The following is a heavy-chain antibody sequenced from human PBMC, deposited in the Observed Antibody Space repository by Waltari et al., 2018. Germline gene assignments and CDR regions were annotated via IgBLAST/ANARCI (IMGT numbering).Heavy chain of an antibody. Sequence: QVQLQESGPGLVKPSETLSLTCTVSGGSISSHYWSWIRQPPGKGLEWIGYIYYSGSTNYNPSLKSRVTISVVTSKNQFSLKLSSVTAADTAVYYCAKGFDRASFDSWGQGALVTVSS. D-gene: IGHD3-22*01. CDR1: GGSISSHY. CDR2: IYYSGST. J-gene: IGHJ4*02. CDR3: AKGFDRASFDS. V-gene: IGHV4-59*11.